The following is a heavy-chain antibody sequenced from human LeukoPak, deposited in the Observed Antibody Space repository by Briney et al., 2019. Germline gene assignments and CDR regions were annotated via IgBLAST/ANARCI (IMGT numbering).Heavy chain of an antibody. D-gene: IGHD4/OR15-4a*01. CDR3: AKDGTNYEFDY. V-gene: IGHV3-30*02. J-gene: IGHJ4*02. CDR2: IPFDGTNE. CDR1: GFSFSRSV. Sequence: GGSLRLSCAASGFSFSRSVMQWVRQTPGKGLEWLAFIPFDGTNENCADSVKGRFTISRDNSKNTLYLQMNSLRADDTAIYYCAKDGTNYEFDYWGQGTLVTVSA.